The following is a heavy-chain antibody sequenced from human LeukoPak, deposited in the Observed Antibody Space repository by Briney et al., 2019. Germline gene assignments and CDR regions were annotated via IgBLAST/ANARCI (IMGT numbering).Heavy chain of an antibody. D-gene: IGHD6-13*01. Sequence: GGSLRLSCAASGFTFTNNALSWFRQAPGKGLEWVSDIRGGGDTYYAESVKGRFTISRDNSKDTLYLQMNSLRAEDTALYYASGHGSNSYWGQGTLVTVSS. J-gene: IGHJ4*02. V-gene: IGHV3-23*01. CDR1: GFTFTNNA. CDR3: SGHGSNSY. CDR2: IRGGGDT.